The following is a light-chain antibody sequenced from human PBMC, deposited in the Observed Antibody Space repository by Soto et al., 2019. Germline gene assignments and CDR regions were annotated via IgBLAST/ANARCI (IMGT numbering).Light chain of an antibody. CDR3: CSYGGSSTLYV. CDR2: EVS. CDR1: SSFIGNYNL. V-gene: IGLV2-23*02. Sequence: QSTLTQPASVSGSPGQSITISCTGTSSFIGNYNLVSWHQQHPGKAPKVMIYEVSKRPSGVSNRFSGSKSGNTASLTISGLQAEDEADYYCCSYGGSSTLYVFGSGTKLTVL. J-gene: IGLJ1*01.